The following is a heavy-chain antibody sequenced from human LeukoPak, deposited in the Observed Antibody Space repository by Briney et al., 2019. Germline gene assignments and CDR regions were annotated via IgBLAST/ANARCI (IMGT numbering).Heavy chain of an antibody. V-gene: IGHV3-7*01. J-gene: IGHJ4*02. CDR2: IKQDGSEK. D-gene: IGHD5-24*01. CDR1: GFTFSSYW. CDR3: ARWLQLKRYYFDY. Sequence: PGGSLRLSCAASGFTFSSYWMSWVRQAPGKGLEWVANIKQDGSEKYYVDSVKGRFTISRDNAKNSLYLHMNSLRAEDTAVYYCARWLQLKRYYFDYWGQGTLVTVSS.